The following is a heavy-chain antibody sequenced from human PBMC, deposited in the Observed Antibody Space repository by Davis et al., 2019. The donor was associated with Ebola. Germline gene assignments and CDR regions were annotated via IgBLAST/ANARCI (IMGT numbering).Heavy chain of an antibody. Sequence: PSETLSLTCAVSGDSVSISSGGYNWIRQSPSRGLEWLGRTYYNSKWYNDYAVYLKSRININPDTSKNQFSLQLTSVTPEDTAVYYCARGWLRTGFDYWGQGTLVIVSS. CDR3: ARGWLRTGFDY. D-gene: IGHD5-12*01. CDR2: TYYNSKWYN. CDR1: GDSVSISSGG. J-gene: IGHJ4*02. V-gene: IGHV6-1*01.